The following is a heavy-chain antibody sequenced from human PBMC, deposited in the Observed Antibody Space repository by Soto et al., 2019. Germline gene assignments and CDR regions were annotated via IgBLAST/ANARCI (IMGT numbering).Heavy chain of an antibody. Sequence: EVQLVESGGGLVQPGGSLRLSCAASGFTVSSNYMSWVHQAPGKGLEWVSVIYSGGSTYYADSVKGRFTISRHNSKNTLDLQMSSLRAEDTAVYYCARDMVVAAAGTGAFDIWGQGTMVTVSS. CDR2: IYSGGST. CDR3: ARDMVVAAAGTGAFDI. V-gene: IGHV3-53*04. J-gene: IGHJ3*02. CDR1: GFTVSSNY. D-gene: IGHD6-13*01.